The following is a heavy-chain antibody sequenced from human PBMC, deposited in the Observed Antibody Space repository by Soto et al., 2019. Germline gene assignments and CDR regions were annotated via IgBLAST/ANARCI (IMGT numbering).Heavy chain of an antibody. CDR1: GYTFTGYY. D-gene: IGHD3-22*01. CDR3: ARDSVYYFDSSGYDY. Sequence: ASVKVSCKASGYTFTGYYMHWVRQAPGQGLEWMGWINPNNGDTNYAQKFQGRVTMTRDTSISTAYMELSRLGFDDTAVYYCARDSVYYFDSSGYDYWGQGTLVTVSS. V-gene: IGHV1-2*02. J-gene: IGHJ4*02. CDR2: INPNNGDT.